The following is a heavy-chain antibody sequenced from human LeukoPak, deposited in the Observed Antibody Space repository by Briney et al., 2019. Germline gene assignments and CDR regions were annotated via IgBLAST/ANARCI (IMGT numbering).Heavy chain of an antibody. CDR3: AREAVYYGSESHDY. D-gene: IGHD3-10*01. J-gene: IGHJ4*02. CDR2: INHSGST. V-gene: IGHV4-34*01. Sequence: SETLSLTCAVYGGSFSGYYWSWIRQPPGKGLEWIGEINHSGSTNYNPSLKSRLTMSLDTSKNQFSLRLSSVTAADTAVYFCAREAVYYGSESHDYWGQGTLVTVSS. CDR1: GGSFSGYY.